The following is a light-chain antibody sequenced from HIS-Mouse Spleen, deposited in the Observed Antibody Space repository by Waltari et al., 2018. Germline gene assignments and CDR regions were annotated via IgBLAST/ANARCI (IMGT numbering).Light chain of an antibody. Sequence: QSALTQPASVPGSPGQSITISCTGTSSDVGGYTYVSWYQHHPGKAPKLMIYDVSNRPSGVSNRFSGSKSGNTASLTISGLQAEDEADYYCSSYTSSSTLVFGGGTKLTVL. CDR1: SSDVGGYTY. CDR2: DVS. J-gene: IGLJ3*02. CDR3: SSYTSSSTLV. V-gene: IGLV2-14*03.